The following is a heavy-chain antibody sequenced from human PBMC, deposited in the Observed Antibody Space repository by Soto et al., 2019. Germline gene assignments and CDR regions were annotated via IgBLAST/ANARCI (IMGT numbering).Heavy chain of an antibody. Sequence: LKISCAASGFTVSSNYMSWVRQAPGKGLEWVAVIYSGGSTYYADSVKGRFTISRDNSKNTLYLQMNSLRAEDTAVYYCAKDSSGYPGGYFDYWGQGTLGTVSS. V-gene: IGHV3-53*01. J-gene: IGHJ4*02. CDR3: AKDSSGYPGGYFDY. D-gene: IGHD3-22*01. CDR1: GFTVSSNY. CDR2: IYSGGST.